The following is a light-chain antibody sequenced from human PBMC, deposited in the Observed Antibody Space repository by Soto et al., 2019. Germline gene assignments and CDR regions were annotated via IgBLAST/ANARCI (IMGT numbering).Light chain of an antibody. Sequence: EIVLTQSPATLSLSPGERATLSCRASQSVDNYLDWYQQKPGQAPRLLIYESSNRATGIPARFSGSGSGTDFSLTISSLEPEDFAVYYCQQHSTWPQTFGQGTKVDIK. V-gene: IGKV3-11*01. CDR1: QSVDNY. J-gene: IGKJ1*01. CDR2: ESS. CDR3: QQHSTWPQT.